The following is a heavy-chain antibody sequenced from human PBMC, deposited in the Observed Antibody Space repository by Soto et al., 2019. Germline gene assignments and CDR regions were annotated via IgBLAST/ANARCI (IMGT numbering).Heavy chain of an antibody. Sequence: QVQLVESGGGVVQPGRSLRLSCAVSGFIFSNYGMHWVRQAPGKGLEWVAVISDDGSNKYYADSVKGRFAISRDSRKNTLYLQKNSLRGEDTAVYYCARPRQPYYYYFGMHVWGQGTTVTVSS. CDR2: ISDDGSNK. D-gene: IGHD2-2*01. CDR3: ARPRQPYYYYFGMHV. J-gene: IGHJ6*02. V-gene: IGHV3-30*03. CDR1: GFIFSNYG.